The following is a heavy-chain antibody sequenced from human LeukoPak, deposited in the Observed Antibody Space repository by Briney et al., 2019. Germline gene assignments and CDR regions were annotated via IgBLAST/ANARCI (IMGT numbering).Heavy chain of an antibody. V-gene: IGHV3-23*01. Sequence: PGGSLRLSCAASGLTFSSYVMSWVRQAPGKGLEWVSAISGSGGITHYADSVKGRFTISRDNSKNTLYLQMNSLRAEDTAVYYCAKGPVSPDFGGGQGTLVTVSS. D-gene: IGHD3-10*01. J-gene: IGHJ4*02. CDR3: AKGPVSPDFG. CDR1: GLTFSSYV. CDR2: ISGSGGIT.